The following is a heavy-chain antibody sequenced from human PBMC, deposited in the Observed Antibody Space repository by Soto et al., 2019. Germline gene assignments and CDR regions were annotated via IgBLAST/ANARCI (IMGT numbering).Heavy chain of an antibody. CDR2: IYDSGST. D-gene: IGHD6-6*01. V-gene: IGHV4-59*01. Sequence: PSETLSLTCTVSGGSISSYYWSWIRQPPGKGLEWIGYIYDSGSTNYNPSLKSRVTISVDTSKNQFSLKLTSVTASDTAVYYCAAPPRYWGQGTLVTVSS. CDR1: GGSISSYY. J-gene: IGHJ4*02. CDR3: AAPPRY.